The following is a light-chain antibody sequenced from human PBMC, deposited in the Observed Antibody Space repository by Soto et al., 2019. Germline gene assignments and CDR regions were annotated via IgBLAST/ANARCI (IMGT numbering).Light chain of an antibody. J-gene: IGKJ5*01. CDR2: AAS. Sequence: DLQMTQSPSSLSASVGDRVTITCRASQSISTYLNWYQQKPGKAPKLLISAASSLQSGVPSRFSRSGSGSEFTLTISSLQPEDFATYYCQQSYSTPITFGQGTRLEIK. CDR1: QSISTY. CDR3: QQSYSTPIT. V-gene: IGKV1-39*01.